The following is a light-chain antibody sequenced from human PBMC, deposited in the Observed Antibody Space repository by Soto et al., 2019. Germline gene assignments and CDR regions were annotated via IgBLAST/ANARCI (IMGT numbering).Light chain of an antibody. J-gene: IGKJ1*01. CDR1: QSVTSSF. CDR2: GAS. CDR3: QQYGSSRCT. Sequence: EIVLTQSPGTLSLSPGERATISCRASQSVTSSFLAWYQQKPGQAPRLLIYGASSRATGSADRFSGSGSGSDSALTLSGLEPKDVAVYYRQQYGSSRCTFGQGNKVEIK. V-gene: IGKV3-20*01.